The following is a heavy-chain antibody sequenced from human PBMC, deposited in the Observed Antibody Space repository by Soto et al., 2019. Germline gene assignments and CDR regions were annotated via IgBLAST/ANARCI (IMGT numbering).Heavy chain of an antibody. CDR1: GGSITSNNW. D-gene: IGHD5-18*01. J-gene: IGHJ4*02. V-gene: IGHV4-4*02. CDR2: IYHSGSI. CDR3: ARAARGYSYLDY. Sequence: QVQLQESGPGLVKPSGTLSLTCAVSGGSITSNNWWSWVRQPPGKGLEWIGEIYHSGSINYNPSLNSRVTISVDKSKNHFSLNLISVTAADTAVYYCARAARGYSYLDYWGQGTLVTVSS.